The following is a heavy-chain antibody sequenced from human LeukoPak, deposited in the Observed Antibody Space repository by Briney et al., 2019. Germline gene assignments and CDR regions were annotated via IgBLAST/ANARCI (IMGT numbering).Heavy chain of an antibody. V-gene: IGHV3-23*01. D-gene: IGHD3-22*01. Sequence: GGSLRLSCAASGFTFSSYAMSWVRQAPGKGLEWVSAISGSSGNTYYADSVKGRFTISRDNSKNTLYLQMNSLRAEDTAVYYCAKAIDNRGYYFERGADFWGQGTMVTVSS. CDR1: GFTFSSYA. CDR3: AKAIDNRGYYFERGADF. CDR2: ISGSSGNT. J-gene: IGHJ4*02.